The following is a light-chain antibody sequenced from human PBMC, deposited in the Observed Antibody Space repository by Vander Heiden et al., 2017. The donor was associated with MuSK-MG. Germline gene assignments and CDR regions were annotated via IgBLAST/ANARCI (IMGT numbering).Light chain of an antibody. J-gene: IGLJ2*01. CDR2: DVT. Sequence: QSLLTQPASVSGSPGQSITISCAGAGTSLVSWYHHHPGKPPQRIIYDVTYRSAGGADRFSGSTSGDTAALTISGLQPEDEADYYCNSYPISRASDVLFGGGTKVTVL. CDR3: NSYPISRASDVL. V-gene: IGLV2-14*03. CDR1: GTSL.